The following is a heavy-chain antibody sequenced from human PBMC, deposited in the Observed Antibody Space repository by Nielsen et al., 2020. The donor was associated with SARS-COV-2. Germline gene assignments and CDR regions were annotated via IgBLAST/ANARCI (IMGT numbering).Heavy chain of an antibody. CDR2: FDPEDGET. D-gene: IGHD1-20*01. CDR1: GYTLTELS. Sequence: ASVKVSCKVSGYTLTELSMHWVRQAPGKGLEWVGGFDPEDGETIYAQKFQGRVTMTEDTSTDTAYMELSSLRSEDTAVYYCATASITGTYYYYYGMDVWGQGTTVTVSS. CDR3: ATASITGTYYYYYGMDV. J-gene: IGHJ6*02. V-gene: IGHV1-24*01.